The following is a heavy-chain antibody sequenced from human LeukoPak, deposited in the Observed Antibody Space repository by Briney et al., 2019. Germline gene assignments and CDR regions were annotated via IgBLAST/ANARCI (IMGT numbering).Heavy chain of an antibody. D-gene: IGHD6-19*01. J-gene: IGHJ5*02. V-gene: IGHV3-23*01. Sequence: GGSLRLSCVASGFIFGDYGMTWVRQAPGRGLEWVSSIRPSGDNTYYGDSVKGRFTISRDNSKNTVYLQMNNMRVDDTAVYYCARVAGWHWFDPWGQGTLVTVSS. CDR3: ARVAGWHWFDP. CDR2: IRPSGDNT. CDR1: GFIFGDYG.